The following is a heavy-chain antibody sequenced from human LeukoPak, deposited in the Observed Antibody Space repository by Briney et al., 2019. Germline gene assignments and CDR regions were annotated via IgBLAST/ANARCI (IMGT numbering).Heavy chain of an antibody. CDR2: ISYDGSNK. D-gene: IGHD3-10*01. CDR3: ARALWSGHIYYGMDV. CDR1: GFTFSSYA. V-gene: IGHV3-30*04. Sequence: GRSLRLSCAASGFTFSSYAMHWVRQAPGKGLEWVAVISYDGSNKYYADSVRGRFTISRDSAKNSLYLQMNSLRAEDTALYYCARALWSGHIYYGMDVWGQGTLVIVSS. J-gene: IGHJ6*02.